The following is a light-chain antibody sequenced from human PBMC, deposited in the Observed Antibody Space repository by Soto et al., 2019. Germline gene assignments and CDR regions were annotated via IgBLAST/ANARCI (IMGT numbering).Light chain of an antibody. CDR1: QSVTGAY. CDR3: QQYGYSYT. CDR2: GAS. Sequence: EIVLTQSPATLSLSPGERATLSCRASQSVTGAYLAWYQQKPGQAPRLLIYGASSRATGIPDRFSGSGSGTDFTLTISRREPEDFAVYYCQQYGYSYTFGQGTKLEIK. V-gene: IGKV3-20*01. J-gene: IGKJ2*01.